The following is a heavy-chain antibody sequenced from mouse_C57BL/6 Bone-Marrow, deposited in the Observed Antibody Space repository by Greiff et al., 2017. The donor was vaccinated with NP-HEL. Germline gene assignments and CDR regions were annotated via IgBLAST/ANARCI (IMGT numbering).Heavy chain of an antibody. J-gene: IGHJ3*01. Sequence: EVQLQESGGGLVKPGGSLKLSCAASGFTFSDYGMHWVRQAPEKGLEWVAYISSGSSTIYYADTVKGRFTISRDNAKNTLFLQMTSLRSEDTAMYYCAGARYWFAYWGQGTLVTVSA. CDR1: GFTFSDYG. V-gene: IGHV5-17*01. CDR2: ISSGSSTI. CDR3: AGARYWFAY.